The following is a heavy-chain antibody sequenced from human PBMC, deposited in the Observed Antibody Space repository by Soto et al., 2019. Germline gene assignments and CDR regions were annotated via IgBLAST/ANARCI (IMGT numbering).Heavy chain of an antibody. CDR3: AKGALGYCSGGSCYLGWNWFDP. J-gene: IGHJ5*02. CDR2: ISGSGGST. Sequence: EVQLLESGGGLVQPGGSLRLSCAASGFTFSSYAMSWVRQAPGKGLEWVSAISGSGGSTYYADSVKGRFTISRDNSKNTLYLQMNSLRAEDTAVYYCAKGALGYCSGGSCYLGWNWFDPWGQGTLVTVSS. V-gene: IGHV3-23*01. CDR1: GFTFSSYA. D-gene: IGHD2-15*01.